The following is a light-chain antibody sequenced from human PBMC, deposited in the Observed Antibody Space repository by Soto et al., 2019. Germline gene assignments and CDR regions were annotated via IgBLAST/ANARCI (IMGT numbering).Light chain of an antibody. CDR1: QSISGW. J-gene: IGKJ1*01. V-gene: IGKV1-5*01. Sequence: DIQMTQSPPTLSASVGDRVTITCRASQSISGWLAWYQQKPGKAPKVLIYDASSLESGVPSRFSGSGSGTEFTVTISSLQPDDFATYYCQQYDGYSRTFGQGTKVDIK. CDR3: QQYDGYSRT. CDR2: DAS.